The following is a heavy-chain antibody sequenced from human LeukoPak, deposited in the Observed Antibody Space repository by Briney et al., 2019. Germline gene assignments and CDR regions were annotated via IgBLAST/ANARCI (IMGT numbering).Heavy chain of an antibody. V-gene: IGHV4-39*07. D-gene: IGHD3-3*01. CDR1: GGSISSRNCY. CDR3: ARALEWLPDFDY. J-gene: IGHJ4*02. Sequence: PSETLSLTCIVSGGSISSRNCYWGWIRQPPGKVLEWIGSIYYTGSTFYNPSHKSRVTISGDTSKNQFSLKLSSVTAADTAVYCCARALEWLPDFDYWGQGTLVTVSS. CDR2: IYYTGST.